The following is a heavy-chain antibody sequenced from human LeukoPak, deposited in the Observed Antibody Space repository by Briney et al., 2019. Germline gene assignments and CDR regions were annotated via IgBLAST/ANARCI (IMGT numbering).Heavy chain of an antibody. CDR2: ISSSSSTI. J-gene: IGHJ3*02. D-gene: IGHD2-8*01. Sequence: GGSLGLSCAASGFTFSSYSLNWVRQAPGKGLEWVSYISSSSSTIYYADSVKGRFTISRDNAKNSLYLQMNSLRAEDTAVYYCARGQWDAFDIWGQGTMVTVSS. CDR3: ARGQWDAFDI. V-gene: IGHV3-48*01. CDR1: GFTFSSYS.